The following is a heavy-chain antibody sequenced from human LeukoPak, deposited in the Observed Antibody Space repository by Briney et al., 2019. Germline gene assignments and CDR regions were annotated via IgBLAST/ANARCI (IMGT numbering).Heavy chain of an antibody. D-gene: IGHD6-13*01. CDR2: ISSGSSFI. CDR1: GFTFSSYS. V-gene: IGHV3-21*01. CDR3: ARDSGSPQDAFDI. J-gene: IGHJ3*02. Sequence: GGSLRLSCAASGFTFSSYSMNWVRQAPGKGLEWVSSISSGSSFIYYADSVKGRFTISRGNAKNSLYLQMNSLRVEDTAVYYCARDSGSPQDAFDIWGQGTMVTVSS.